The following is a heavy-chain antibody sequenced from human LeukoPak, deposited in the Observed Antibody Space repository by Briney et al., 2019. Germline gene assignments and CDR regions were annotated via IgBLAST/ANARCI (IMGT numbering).Heavy chain of an antibody. D-gene: IGHD6-13*01. J-gene: IGHJ4*02. CDR1: GGSISSYY. CDR3: ARRIAAAGTIDY. V-gene: IGHV4-59*01. CDR2: IYYSGST. Sequence: SETLSLTCTVSGGSISSYYWSWIRQPPGKGLEWIGYIYYSGSTNYNPSLKSRVTISVDTSKNQFSLKLSSVTAADTAVYYCARRIAAAGTIDYWGQGTLVTVSS.